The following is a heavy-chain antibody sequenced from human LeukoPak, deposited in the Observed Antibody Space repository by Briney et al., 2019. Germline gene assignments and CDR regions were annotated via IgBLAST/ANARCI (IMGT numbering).Heavy chain of an antibody. V-gene: IGHV3-23*01. J-gene: IGHJ4*02. CDR1: GFTFSSYA. CDR3: ARDLGRGTYCGGDCYSGGNDY. D-gene: IGHD2-21*02. CDR2: ISGSGGST. Sequence: GGSLRLSCAASGFTFSSYAMSWVRQAPGKGLKWVSAISGSGGSTYYADSVKGRFTISRDNSKNTLYLQMNSLRAEDTAVYYCARDLGRGTYCGGDCYSGGNDYWGQGTLVTVSS.